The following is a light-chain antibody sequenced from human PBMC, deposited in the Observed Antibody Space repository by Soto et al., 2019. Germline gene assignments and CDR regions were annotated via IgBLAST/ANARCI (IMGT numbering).Light chain of an antibody. Sequence: EIVLTQSPGTLSLSPGERATLSCRASQSVSSSYLAWYQQKPGQAPRLLIYGASSRATGIPDRFSGSGSGTDFTLTISRLEPEDFAVYYCHQYGSSPPYTFGQGNKLEIK. J-gene: IGKJ2*01. CDR3: HQYGSSPPYT. CDR2: GAS. CDR1: QSVSSSY. V-gene: IGKV3-20*01.